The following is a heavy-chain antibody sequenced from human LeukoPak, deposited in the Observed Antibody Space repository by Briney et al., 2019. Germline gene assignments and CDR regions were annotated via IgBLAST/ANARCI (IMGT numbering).Heavy chain of an antibody. J-gene: IGHJ4*02. Sequence: ASVKVSCKASGYTFTGYYMHWVRQAPGQGLEWMGWINPNSGGTNYAQKFQGRVTMTRDTSISTAYMELSRTRSDDTAVYYCARRAPTKTIYSYGTFDYWGQGTLVTVSS. CDR3: ARRAPTKTIYSYGTFDY. CDR2: INPNSGGT. V-gene: IGHV1-2*02. CDR1: GYTFTGYY. D-gene: IGHD5-18*01.